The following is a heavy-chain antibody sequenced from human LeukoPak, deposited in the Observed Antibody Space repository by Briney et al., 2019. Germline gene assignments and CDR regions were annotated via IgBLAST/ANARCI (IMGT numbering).Heavy chain of an antibody. D-gene: IGHD6-19*01. V-gene: IGHV3-30*18. CDR2: ISYDGSNK. J-gene: IGHJ4*02. CDR3: AKERQWLVFLDY. Sequence: PGGSLRLSCAASGFTFSSYGMHWVRQAPGKGLEWVAVISYDGSNKYYADSVKGRFTISRDNSKNTLYLQMNSLRAEDTAVYYCAKERQWLVFLDYWGQGTLVTVSS. CDR1: GFTFSSYG.